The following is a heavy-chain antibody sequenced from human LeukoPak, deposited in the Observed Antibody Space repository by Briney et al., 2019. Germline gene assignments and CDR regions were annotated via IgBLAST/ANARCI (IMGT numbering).Heavy chain of an antibody. CDR2: IRSKAYGGTT. CDR1: GFTFCDYA. Sequence: GGSLRLSCTASGFTFCDYATSWVRQAPGKGLEWVGFIRSKAYGGTTEYAASVKGRFTISRDDSKSIAYLQMNSLKTEDTAVYYCTREPPEWLALLDYWGQGTLVTVSS. J-gene: IGHJ4*02. V-gene: IGHV3-49*04. D-gene: IGHD6-19*01. CDR3: TREPPEWLALLDY.